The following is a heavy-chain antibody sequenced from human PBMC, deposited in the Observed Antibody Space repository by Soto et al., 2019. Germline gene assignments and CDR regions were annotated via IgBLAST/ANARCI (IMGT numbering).Heavy chain of an antibody. CDR3: ARASSGWYLHYYYRMDV. J-gene: IGHJ6*02. CDR1: GDSVSSNSAA. CDR2: TYYRSKWYN. Sequence: SQTLSLTCAISGDSVSSNSAAWNWIRQSPSRGLEWLGRTYYRSKWYNDYAVSVKSRITINPDTSKNQFSLQLNSVTPEDTAVYYCARASSGWYLHYYYRMDVWGQGTTVTVSS. D-gene: IGHD6-19*01. V-gene: IGHV6-1*01.